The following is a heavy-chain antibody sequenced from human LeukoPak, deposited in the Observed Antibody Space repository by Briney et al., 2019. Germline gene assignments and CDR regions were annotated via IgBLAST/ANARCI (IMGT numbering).Heavy chain of an antibody. J-gene: IGHJ6*03. Sequence: PGGSLRLSCAASGFTFSNAWMSWVRQAPGKGLEWVSGISGSGGATYDADSVKGRFTISRDNSKNTLYLQMNSLRAEDTAVYYCAESPYSGTSPYYYFYYMDVWGKGTTVTVSS. CDR1: GFTFSNAW. V-gene: IGHV3-23*01. CDR2: ISGSGGAT. CDR3: AESPYSGTSPYYYFYYMDV. D-gene: IGHD2-2*01.